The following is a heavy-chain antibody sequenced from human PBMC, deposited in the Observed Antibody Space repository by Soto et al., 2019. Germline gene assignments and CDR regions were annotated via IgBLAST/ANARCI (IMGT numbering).Heavy chain of an antibody. CDR3: ARAAYCSGGSCYGWGGDFDY. Sequence: SVKVSCKASGYTFTGYYMHWVRQAPGQGPEWMGWINPNSGGTNYAQKFQGWVTMTRDTSISTAYMELSRLRSDDTAVYYCARAAYCSGGSCYGWGGDFDYWGQGTLVTVSS. J-gene: IGHJ4*02. CDR2: INPNSGGT. D-gene: IGHD2-15*01. CDR1: GYTFTGYY. V-gene: IGHV1-2*04.